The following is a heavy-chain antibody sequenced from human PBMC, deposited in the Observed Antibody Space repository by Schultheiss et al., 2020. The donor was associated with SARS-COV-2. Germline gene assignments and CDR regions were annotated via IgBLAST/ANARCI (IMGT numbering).Heavy chain of an antibody. D-gene: IGHD6-13*01. CDR1: GFTFRTYA. CDR3: AKEGWGAAAALDC. CDR2: IGGSGGGT. V-gene: IGHV3-23*01. Sequence: GGSLRLSCAASGFTFRTYAMSWVRQAPGKGLEWVSTIGGSGGGTFSADSVKGRFTISRDNSKNTLYLQMNSLRAEDTAVYYCAKEGWGAAAALDCWGQGTLVTVSS. J-gene: IGHJ4*02.